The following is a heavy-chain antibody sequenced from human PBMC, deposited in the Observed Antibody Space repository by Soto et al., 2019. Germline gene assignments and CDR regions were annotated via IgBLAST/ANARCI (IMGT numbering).Heavy chain of an antibody. CDR3: TRLISAAQDY. Sequence: GGSLRLSCEASGFVFKDSSIHWVRQASGKGLEWVGCIRDRAYNYATAYAASVKGRFTISRDDSNNKAYLQMDRLKTEDTAIYYCTRLISAAQDYWGQGTLVTVSS. J-gene: IGHJ4*02. CDR1: GFVFKDSS. CDR2: IRDRAYNYAT. D-gene: IGHD3-10*01. V-gene: IGHV3-73*01.